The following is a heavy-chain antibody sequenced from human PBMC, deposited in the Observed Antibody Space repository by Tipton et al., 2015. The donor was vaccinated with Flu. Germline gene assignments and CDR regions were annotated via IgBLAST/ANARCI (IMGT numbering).Heavy chain of an antibody. J-gene: IGHJ4*02. CDR3: ARGPFVLITFGGVMGY. CDR1: GFTFSSYA. Sequence: SLRLSCAASGFTFSSYAMSWVRQAPGKGLEWVANINQDGSEKYYVDSVKGRFTISRDNAKNSLYLQMNSLRAEDTAVYYCARGPFVLITFGGVMGYWGQGTLVIVSS. V-gene: IGHV3-7*01. D-gene: IGHD3-16*01. CDR2: INQDGSEK.